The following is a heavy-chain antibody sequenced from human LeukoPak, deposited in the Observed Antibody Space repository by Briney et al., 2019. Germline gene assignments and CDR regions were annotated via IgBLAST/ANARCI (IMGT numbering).Heavy chain of an antibody. Sequence: ASVKVSCKASGYTSTGYYMHWVRQAPGQGLEWMGWINPNSGGTNYAQKFQGRVTMTRDTSISTAYMELSRLRSDDTAAYYCARESDIVVVPAAIEVPRALDPWGQGTLVTVSS. V-gene: IGHV1-2*02. CDR1: GYTSTGYY. D-gene: IGHD2-2*01. CDR2: INPNSGGT. CDR3: ARESDIVVVPAAIEVPRALDP. J-gene: IGHJ5*02.